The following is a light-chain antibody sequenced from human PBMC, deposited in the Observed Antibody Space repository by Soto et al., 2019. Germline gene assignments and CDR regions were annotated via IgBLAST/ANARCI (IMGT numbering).Light chain of an antibody. Sequence: DIHRTQSVSSLSSSVGYRSTITRLEIQSISSYLNWYQQKPGKAHKFMIYASYNLQSGVPYRFSGSGSGTDFTLTIRSLKPEDFATYYCQQSYSTPKITLGKGNRLEIK. V-gene: IGKV1-39*01. CDR3: QQSYSTPKIT. J-gene: IGKJ5*01. CDR1: QSISSY. CDR2: ASY.